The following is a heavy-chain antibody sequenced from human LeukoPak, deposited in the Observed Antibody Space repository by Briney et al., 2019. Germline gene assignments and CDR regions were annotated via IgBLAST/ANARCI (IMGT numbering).Heavy chain of an antibody. D-gene: IGHD1-14*01. J-gene: IGHJ3*02. V-gene: IGHV4-34*01. CDR3: AAGEAFDI. CDR1: GGSSSGYY. Sequence: PSETLSLTCAVYGGSSSGYYWSQIRQPPGKGLEWIGEINHSGSTNYNPSLKSRVTISVDTSKNQFSLKLSSVTAADTAVYYCAAGEAFDIWGQGTMVTVSS. CDR2: INHSGST.